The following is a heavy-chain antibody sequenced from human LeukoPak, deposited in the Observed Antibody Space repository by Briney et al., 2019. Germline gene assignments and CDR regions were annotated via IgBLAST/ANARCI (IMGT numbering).Heavy chain of an antibody. Sequence: SETLSLTCTVSGGSISSYYWSWIRQPPGKGLEWIGYIYYSGSTNYNPSLKSRVTISVDTSKNQFSLKLSSVTAADTAVYYCARDVGRLVDSNYYYYGMYVWGQGTTVTVSS. D-gene: IGHD4-11*01. CDR1: GGSISSYY. CDR2: IYYSGST. J-gene: IGHJ6*02. V-gene: IGHV4-59*01. CDR3: ARDVGRLVDSNYYYYGMYV.